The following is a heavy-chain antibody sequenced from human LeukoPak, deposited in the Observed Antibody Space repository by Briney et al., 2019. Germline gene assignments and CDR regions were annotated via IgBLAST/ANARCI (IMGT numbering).Heavy chain of an antibody. Sequence: SETLSLTCTVSGGSISSSSYYWGWIRQPPGKGLEWIGSIYYSGSTYYNPSLKSRVTISVDTSKNQFSLKLSSVTAADTAVYYCARSLAVTRSRLEGDMGYFDLWGRGTLVTVSS. CDR1: GGSISSSSYY. J-gene: IGHJ2*01. CDR3: ARSLAVTRSRLEGDMGYFDL. CDR2: IYYSGST. V-gene: IGHV4-39*01. D-gene: IGHD4-17*01.